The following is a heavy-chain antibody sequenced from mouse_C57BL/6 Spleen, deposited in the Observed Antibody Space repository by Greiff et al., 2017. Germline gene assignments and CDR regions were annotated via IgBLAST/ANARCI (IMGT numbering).Heavy chain of an antibody. CDR2: INPYNGDT. V-gene: IGHV1-20*01. D-gene: IGHD2-3*01. CDR3: ASYDPFAY. J-gene: IGHJ3*01. Sequence: EVKLVESGPELVKPGDSVKISCKASGYSFTGYFMNWVMQSHGKSLEWIGRINPYNGDTFYNQKFKGKATLTVDKSSSTAHMELRSLTSEDSAVYYCASYDPFAYWGQGTLVTVSA. CDR1: GYSFTGYF.